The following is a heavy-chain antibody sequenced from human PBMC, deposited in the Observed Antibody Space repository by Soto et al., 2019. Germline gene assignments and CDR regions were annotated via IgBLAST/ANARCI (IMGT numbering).Heavy chain of an antibody. CDR1: GGSISSGDYY. J-gene: IGHJ4*02. Sequence: PSETLSLTCTVSGGSISSGDYYWSWIRQPPGKGLEWIGYIYYSGSTYYNPSLKSRVTISVDTSKNQFSLKLSSVTAAGTAVYYCARERETNDHFDYWGQGTLVTVSS. CDR3: ARERETNDHFDY. D-gene: IGHD2-8*01. CDR2: IYYSGST. V-gene: IGHV4-30-4*01.